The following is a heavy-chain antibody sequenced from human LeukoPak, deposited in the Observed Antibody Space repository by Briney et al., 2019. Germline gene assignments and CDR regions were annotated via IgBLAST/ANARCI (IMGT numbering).Heavy chain of an antibody. J-gene: IGHJ4*02. CDR2: INPSGGST. CDR1: GYTFTSYG. Sequence: GASVKVSCKASGYTFTSYGISWVRQAPGQGLEWMGIINPSGGSTSYAQKFQGRVTMTRDTSTSTVYMELSSLRSEDTAVYYCARVGYYGLPDYWGQGTLVTVSS. CDR3: ARVGYYGLPDY. V-gene: IGHV1-46*01. D-gene: IGHD3-10*01.